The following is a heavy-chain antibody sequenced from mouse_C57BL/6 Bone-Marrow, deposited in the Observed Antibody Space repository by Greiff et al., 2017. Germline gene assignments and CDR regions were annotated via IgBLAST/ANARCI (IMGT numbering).Heavy chain of an antibody. CDR2: IYPSDSET. Sequence: QVQLQQPGAELVRPGSSVKLSCKASGYTFTSYWMDWVKQRPGQGLEWIGNIYPSDSETHYNQTFKDKATLTVDKSSSTAYMQLSSLTSEYSAVYYYARLGYCNLYYLDYWGQGTTLTVSS. CDR1: GYTFTSYW. V-gene: IGHV1-61*01. D-gene: IGHD2-1*01. CDR3: ARLGYCNLYYLDY. J-gene: IGHJ2*01.